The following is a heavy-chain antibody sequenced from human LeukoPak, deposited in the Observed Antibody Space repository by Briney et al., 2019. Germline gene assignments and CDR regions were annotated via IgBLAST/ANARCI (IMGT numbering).Heavy chain of an antibody. J-gene: IGHJ4*02. CDR1: GFTFSSYW. D-gene: IGHD3-22*01. V-gene: IGHV3-7*04. CDR3: ARVDSSGYHLFDY. Sequence: GGSLRLSCAASGFTFSSYWMSWVRQAPGKGLEWVANIKQDEGEKYYVDSVKGRFTISRDNAKNSLYLLMNSLRDEDTAVYFCARVDSSGYHLFDYWGQGTLVTVSS. CDR2: IKQDEGEK.